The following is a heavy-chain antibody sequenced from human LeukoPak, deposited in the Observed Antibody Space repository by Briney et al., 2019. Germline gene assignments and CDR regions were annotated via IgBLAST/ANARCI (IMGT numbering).Heavy chain of an antibody. CDR1: GGSFSGYY. D-gene: IGHD3-22*01. J-gene: IGHJ5*02. V-gene: IGHV4-34*01. CDR2: INHSGST. CDR3: ARHQAYYYDSSGYFRRLYNWFDP. Sequence: SETLSLTCAVYGGSFSGYYWSWIRQPPGKGLEWIGEINHSGSTNYNPSLKSRVTISVDTSKNQFSLKLSSVTAADTAVYYCARHQAYYYDSSGYFRRLYNWFDPWGQGTLVTVSS.